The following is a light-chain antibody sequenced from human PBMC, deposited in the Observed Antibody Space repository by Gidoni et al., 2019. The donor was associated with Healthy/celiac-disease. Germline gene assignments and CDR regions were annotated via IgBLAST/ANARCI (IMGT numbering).Light chain of an antibody. CDR2: SNN. J-gene: IGLJ2*01. CDR1: SANNGSNT. Sequence: QSVLTQTPSASGTPGQRVTISCSGSSANNGSNTVNWYQQLPGTAPKLLIYSNNQRPSGVPDRFSGSKSGTSASLAISGLQSEDEADYYCAAWDDSLNGHVVFGGGTKLTVL. CDR3: AAWDDSLNGHVV. V-gene: IGLV1-44*01.